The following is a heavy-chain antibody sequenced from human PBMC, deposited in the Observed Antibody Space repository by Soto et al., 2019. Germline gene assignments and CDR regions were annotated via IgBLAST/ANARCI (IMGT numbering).Heavy chain of an antibody. D-gene: IGHD2-15*01. CDR1: GDSASSNSAA. Sequence: PSQTLSLTCALSGDSASSNSAAWNWIRLSPSKGLEWLARTYYRSRWYNDYAVSVRSRITVNPDTSKNQFSLQLTSVTPEDTAVYYCFSSTSHQWYYKDVWSEGTTDTVSS. CDR2: TYYRSRWYN. J-gene: IGHJ6*03. CDR3: FSSTSHQWYYKDV. V-gene: IGHV6-1*01.